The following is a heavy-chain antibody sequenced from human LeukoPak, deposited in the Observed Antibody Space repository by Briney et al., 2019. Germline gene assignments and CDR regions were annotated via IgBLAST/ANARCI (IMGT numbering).Heavy chain of an antibody. CDR3: ARDSSRTYDY. CDR1: GGSISSYC. CDR2: IYSSGST. J-gene: IGHJ4*02. D-gene: IGHD6-13*01. V-gene: IGHV4-4*07. Sequence: SSETLSLTCTVSGGSISSYCWSWIRQPAGKGLEWIGRIYSSGSTNYNPSLRGRVTMSVDTSKNQFSLKLSSVTAADTAVYYCARDSSRTYDYWGQGTLVTVSS.